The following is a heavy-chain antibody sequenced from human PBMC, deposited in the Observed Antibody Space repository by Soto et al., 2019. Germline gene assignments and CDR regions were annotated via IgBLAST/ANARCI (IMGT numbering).Heavy chain of an antibody. CDR2: IYYSGST. CDR3: ARDTYTVTTPGGMDV. V-gene: IGHV4-31*03. D-gene: IGHD4-17*01. Sequence: QVQLQESGPGLVKPSQTLSLTCTVAGGSISSGGYYWSWIRQHPGKGREWIGYIYYSGSTYYNPSLKSRVTISVDTSKNQFSLKLSSVTAADTAVHYCARDTYTVTTPGGMDVWGQGTTVTVSS. CDR1: GGSISSGGYY. J-gene: IGHJ6*02.